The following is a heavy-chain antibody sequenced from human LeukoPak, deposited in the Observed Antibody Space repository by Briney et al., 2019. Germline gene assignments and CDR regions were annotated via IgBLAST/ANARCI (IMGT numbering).Heavy chain of an antibody. CDR2: INPNSGGT. V-gene: IGHV1-2*02. J-gene: IGHJ4*02. Sequence: ASVKVSCKASRYTFTGYYMHRVRQAPGQGLEWMGWINPNSGGTNYAQKFQGRVTMTRDTSISTAYMELSRLRSDDTAVYYCASGSYGYGLFDYWGQGTLVTVSS. CDR3: ASGSYGYGLFDY. D-gene: IGHD5-18*01. CDR1: RYTFTGYY.